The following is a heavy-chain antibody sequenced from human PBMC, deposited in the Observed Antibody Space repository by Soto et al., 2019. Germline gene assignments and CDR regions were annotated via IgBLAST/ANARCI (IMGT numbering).Heavy chain of an antibody. Sequence: ASEKVSCKASGYTFTGYYMHWVRQAPGQGLEWMGWINPNSGGTNYAQKFQGWVTMTRDTSISTAYMELSRLRSDDAAVYYCARESCSGGSCYYGMDVSGQGTTVTVSS. J-gene: IGHJ6*02. CDR3: ARESCSGGSCYYGMDV. V-gene: IGHV1-2*04. CDR1: GYTFTGYY. CDR2: INPNSGGT. D-gene: IGHD2-15*01.